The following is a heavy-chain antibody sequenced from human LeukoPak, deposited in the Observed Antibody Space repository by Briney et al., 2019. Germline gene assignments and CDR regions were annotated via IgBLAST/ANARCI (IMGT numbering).Heavy chain of an antibody. V-gene: IGHV4-34*01. J-gene: IGHJ4*02. Sequence: SETLSLTCAVYGGSFSGYYWSWIRQPPGKGREWIGEINHSGSTNYNPSLKSRVTISVDTSKNQFSLKLSSVTAVDTAVYYCARATMVRGVIAYWGQGTLVTVSS. CDR2: INHSGST. CDR1: GGSFSGYY. D-gene: IGHD3-10*01. CDR3: ARATMVRGVIAY.